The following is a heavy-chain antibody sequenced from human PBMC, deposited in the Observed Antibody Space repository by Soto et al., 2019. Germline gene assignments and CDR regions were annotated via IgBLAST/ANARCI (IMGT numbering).Heavy chain of an antibody. CDR3: AREDRGDWNDWYYFDY. V-gene: IGHV1-69*13. J-gene: IGHJ4*02. CDR1: GGTFSSYA. D-gene: IGHD1-1*01. CDR2: IIPIFGTA. Sequence: GASVKVSCKASGGTFSSYAISWVRQAPGQGLEWMGGIIPIFGTANYAQKFQGRVTITADESTSTAYMELSSLRSEDTAVYYCAREDRGDWNDWYYFDYWGQGTLVTVSS.